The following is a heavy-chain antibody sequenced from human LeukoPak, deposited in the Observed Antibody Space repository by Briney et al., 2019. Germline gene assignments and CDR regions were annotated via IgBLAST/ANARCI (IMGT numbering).Heavy chain of an antibody. CDR2: IYYSGST. D-gene: IGHD6-6*01. CDR3: ARENGYSSSFPFDY. V-gene: IGHV4-59*01. J-gene: IGHJ4*02. Sequence: SETLSLTCTVSGGSISSYYWSWIRQPPGKGLEWIGYIYYSGSTNYNPSLKSRVTISVDTPKNQFSLKLSSVTAADTAVYYCARENGYSSSFPFDYWGQGTLVTVSS. CDR1: GGSISSYY.